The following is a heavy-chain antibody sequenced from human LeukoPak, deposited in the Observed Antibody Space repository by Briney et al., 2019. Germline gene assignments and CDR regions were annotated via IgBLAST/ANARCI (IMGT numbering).Heavy chain of an antibody. CDR2: IYPGDSDT. CDR1: GYSFSSYW. CDR3: ARRAGGGSSGYYYFDY. Sequence: GESLKISCKGSGYSFSSYWIGWVRQMPGKGLEWMGIIYPGDSDTRYSPSFQGQVTISADKSISTAYLQWSSLKASDTAMYYCARRAGGGSSGYYYFDYWGQGTLVTVSS. V-gene: IGHV5-51*01. D-gene: IGHD3-22*01. J-gene: IGHJ4*02.